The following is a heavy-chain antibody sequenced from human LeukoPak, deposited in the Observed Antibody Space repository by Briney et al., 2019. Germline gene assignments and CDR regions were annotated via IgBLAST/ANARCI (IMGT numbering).Heavy chain of an antibody. Sequence: GGSLRLSCAASGFTFSSYVMTWVRQAPGKGLDWVSGISGSGDTTYYTDSVKGRFTISRDNSKNTLYLQMNSLRDEDTAVYYCAKDSVGSLPDDFDIWGQGTMVTVSS. J-gene: IGHJ3*02. V-gene: IGHV3-23*01. CDR1: GFTFSSYV. D-gene: IGHD4-23*01. CDR2: ISGSGDTT. CDR3: AKDSVGSLPDDFDI.